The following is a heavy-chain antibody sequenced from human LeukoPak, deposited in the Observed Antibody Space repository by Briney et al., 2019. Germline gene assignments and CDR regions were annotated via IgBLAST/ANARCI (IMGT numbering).Heavy chain of an antibody. D-gene: IGHD6-13*01. V-gene: IGHV1-69*04. CDR3: ARDSSSWYPFDY. CDR1: GGTFSSYT. CDR2: IIPILGIA. J-gene: IGHJ4*02. Sequence: SVKVSCKASGGTFSSYTITWVRQAPGQGLEWMGRIIPILGIANYAQKFQGRVTITADKSTSTAYMELSSLRSEDTAVYYCARDSSSWYPFDYWGQGTLVTVSS.